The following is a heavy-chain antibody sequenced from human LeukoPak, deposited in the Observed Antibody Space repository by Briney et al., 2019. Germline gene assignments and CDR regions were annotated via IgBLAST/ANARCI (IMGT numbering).Heavy chain of an antibody. J-gene: IGHJ6*03. Sequence: GGSLRLSCAAPGFTFSSYTMNWVRQPPGKGLEWVSNIGTSSTTIYYADSVKGRFTISRDNAKNSLYLQMNSLRADDTAVYYCARFAAGGSYYYYMDVWGKGTTVTVSS. CDR1: GFTFSSYT. CDR3: ARFAAGGSYYYYMDV. V-gene: IGHV3-48*01. D-gene: IGHD6-25*01. CDR2: IGTSSTTI.